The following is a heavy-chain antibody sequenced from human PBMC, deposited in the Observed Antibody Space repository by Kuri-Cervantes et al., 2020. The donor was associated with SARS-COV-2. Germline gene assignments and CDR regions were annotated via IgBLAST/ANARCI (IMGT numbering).Heavy chain of an antibody. CDR3: AREVGDYFDY. CDR1: GGSISSYY. Sequence: GSLRLSCTVSGGSISSYYWSWIRQPPGKGLEWIGYIYYSGSTNYNPSLKSRVTISVDTSKNQFSLKLSSVTAADTAVYYCAREVGDYFDYWGQGTLVTVSS. J-gene: IGHJ4*02. V-gene: IGHV4-59*12. CDR2: IYYSGST. D-gene: IGHD3-16*01.